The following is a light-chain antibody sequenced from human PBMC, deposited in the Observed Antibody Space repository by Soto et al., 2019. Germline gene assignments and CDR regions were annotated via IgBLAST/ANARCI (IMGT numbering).Light chain of an antibody. CDR2: AAS. CDR1: QRINSL. CDR3: QQYYSYPQA. Sequence: DIQLTQSPSTLTASVGDSVTITCRASQRINSLLNWYQQKPGKVPKLLIYAASTLQSGVPSTFSGSGSGTDFTLTISCLQSEDFATYYCQQYYSYPQAFGQGTKVDIK. V-gene: IGKV1-39*01. J-gene: IGKJ1*01.